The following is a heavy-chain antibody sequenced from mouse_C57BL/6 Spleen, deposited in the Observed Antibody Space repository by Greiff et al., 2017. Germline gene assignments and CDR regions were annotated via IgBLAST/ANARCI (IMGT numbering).Heavy chain of an antibody. V-gene: IGHV1-66*01. D-gene: IGHD1-1*01. Sequence: QVQLQQSGPELVKPGASVKISCKASGYSFTSYYIHWVKQRPGQGLEWIGWIYPGSGNTTYNEKFKGKATLTADTASSTAYMQRSSLTSEDSAVYYCAMNYYGSSYDYWGQGTTLTVSS. CDR3: AMNYYGSSYDY. CDR2: IYPGSGNT. CDR1: GYSFTSYY. J-gene: IGHJ2*01.